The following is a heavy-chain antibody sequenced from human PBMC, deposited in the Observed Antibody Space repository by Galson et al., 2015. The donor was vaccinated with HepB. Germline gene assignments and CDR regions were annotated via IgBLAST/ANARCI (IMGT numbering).Heavy chain of an antibody. J-gene: IGHJ6*02. CDR2: FIPIFLTS. D-gene: IGHD3-22*01. Sequence: SVKVSCKASGGTFRNYAITWVRQAPGQGLEWMGGFIPIFLTSNYAQRLQGRVKISTDASTSTAYMELSSLRSEDTAVYYCARGRCNHDSSAYYSLNYYGLDVWGQGTTVTVSS. CDR1: GGTFRNYA. CDR3: ARGRCNHDSSAYYSLNYYGLDV. V-gene: IGHV1-69*05.